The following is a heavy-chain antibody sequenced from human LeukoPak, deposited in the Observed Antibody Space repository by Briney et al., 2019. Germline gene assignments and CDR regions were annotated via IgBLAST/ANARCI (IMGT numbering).Heavy chain of an antibody. CDR1: GFAFSGYS. CDR3: ARSRTGNYFDY. J-gene: IGHJ4*02. D-gene: IGHD2-8*02. Sequence: GGSLRLPCAASGFAFSGYSMNWVRQAPGKGLECLSYISSGSSTIYYADSVKGRFTIYRDNAKISLYLQMNSLRAEDTAVYYCARSRTGNYFDYWGQGTLVTVSS. V-gene: IGHV3-48*01. CDR2: ISSGSSTI.